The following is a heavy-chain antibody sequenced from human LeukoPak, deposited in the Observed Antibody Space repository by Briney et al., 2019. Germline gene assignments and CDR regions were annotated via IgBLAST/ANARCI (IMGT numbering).Heavy chain of an antibody. J-gene: IGHJ4*02. D-gene: IGHD3-22*01. CDR1: GGAISGYY. Sequence: SETLSLTCTVSGGAISGYYWSWIRQPPGEGLEWIGYIYYSGGTNYNSYLKSRVTILVDISKNQFSLKLCSVTAADTAVYYCARVTGYMIEDYFDSWGQGTLVTVSS. CDR3: ARVTGYMIEDYFDS. CDR2: IYYSGGT. V-gene: IGHV4-59*01.